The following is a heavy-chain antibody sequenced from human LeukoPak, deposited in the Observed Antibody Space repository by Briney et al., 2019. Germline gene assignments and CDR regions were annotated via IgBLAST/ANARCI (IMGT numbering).Heavy chain of an antibody. J-gene: IGHJ4*02. CDR1: GYTSTGYY. Sequence: ASVKVSCKASGYTSTGYYMHWVRQAPGQGLEWMGWINPNSGGTNYAQKFQGRVTMTRDTSISTAYMELSRLRSDDTAVYYCARGRMRGPYDSSGYCYGKIEAIDYWGQGTLVTVSS. D-gene: IGHD3-22*01. CDR3: ARGRMRGPYDSSGYCYGKIEAIDY. CDR2: INPNSGGT. V-gene: IGHV1-2*02.